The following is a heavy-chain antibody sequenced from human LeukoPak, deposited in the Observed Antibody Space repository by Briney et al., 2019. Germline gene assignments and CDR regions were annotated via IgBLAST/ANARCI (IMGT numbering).Heavy chain of an antibody. D-gene: IGHD3-3*01. CDR1: GGSISSGGYS. CDR2: IYHSGST. Sequence: PSETLSLTCAVSGGSISSGGYSWSWIRQPPGKGLEWIGYIYHSGSTYYNPSLKSRVTISVDRSKNQFSLKLSSVTAADTAVYYCARGAPITIFGVVTYFDYWGQGTLVTVSS. CDR3: ARGAPITIFGVVTYFDY. J-gene: IGHJ4*02. V-gene: IGHV4-30-2*01.